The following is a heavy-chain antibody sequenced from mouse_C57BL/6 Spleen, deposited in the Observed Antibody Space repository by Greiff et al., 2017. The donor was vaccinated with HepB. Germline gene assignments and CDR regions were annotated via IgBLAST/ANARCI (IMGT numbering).Heavy chain of an antibody. CDR1: GYTFTSYW. D-gene: IGHD2-4*01. CDR2: IHPNSGST. CDR3: ARPYYDYDAWFAY. V-gene: IGHV1-64*01. Sequence: VQLQQPGAELVKPGASVKLSCKASGYTFTSYWMHWVKQRPGQGLEWIGMIHPNSGSTNYNEKFKSKATLTVDKSSSTAYMQLSSLTSEDSAVYYFARPYYDYDAWFAYWGQGTLVTVSA. J-gene: IGHJ3*01.